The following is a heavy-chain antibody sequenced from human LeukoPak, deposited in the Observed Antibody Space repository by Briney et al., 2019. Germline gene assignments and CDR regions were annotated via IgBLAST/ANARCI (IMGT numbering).Heavy chain of an antibody. J-gene: IGHJ6*03. D-gene: IGHD4-17*01. V-gene: IGHV6-1*01. Sequence: SQTLSLTCAISGDSVSSNSAAWNWIRQAQARGLEWLGRTYYRSKWYNDYAVSVKSRITINLDTSKNQFSLQLNSVTPEDTAVYYCARDYADYYYYYMDVWGKGTTVTVSS. CDR1: GDSVSSNSAA. CDR3: ARDYADYYYYYMDV. CDR2: TYYRSKWYN.